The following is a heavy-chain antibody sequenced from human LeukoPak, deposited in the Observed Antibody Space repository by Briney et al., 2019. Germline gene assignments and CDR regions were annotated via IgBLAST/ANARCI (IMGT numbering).Heavy chain of an antibody. D-gene: IGHD3-10*01. CDR3: GKRELWHGSGEDA. J-gene: IGHJ6*02. CDR2: ISGSGDGT. V-gene: IGHV3-23*01. CDR1: GFTFNNYA. Sequence: GGSLRLSCAASGFTFNNYAMRWFRQTPGKGVERVSAISGSGDGTYYAESVKGRFSISRDNSKNTLYLQMHGLRAEDTAVYYCGKRELWHGSGEDAWGQGTTVTVSS.